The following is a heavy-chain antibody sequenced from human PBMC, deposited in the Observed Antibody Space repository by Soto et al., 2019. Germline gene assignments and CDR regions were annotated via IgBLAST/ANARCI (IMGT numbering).Heavy chain of an antibody. J-gene: IGHJ4*02. Sequence: QVQLVQSGAEVKKPGASVKVSCKASGYTFINYDIHWVRQAPGHGLEWMAIINPTGGSTNYAQKIQGRLTVTMDTSTTTGYMELSSRTSEDTAICCCARHLAAGDVWGQGTLVTVSS. D-gene: IGHD2-8*02. CDR1: GYTFINYD. CDR2: INPTGGST. CDR3: ARHLAAGDV. V-gene: IGHV1-46*01.